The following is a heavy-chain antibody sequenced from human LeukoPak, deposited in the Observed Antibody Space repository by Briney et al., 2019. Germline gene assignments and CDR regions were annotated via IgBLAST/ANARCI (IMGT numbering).Heavy chain of an antibody. V-gene: IGHV1-69*01. CDR2: IIPIFGTA. CDR1: GGTFSSYA. J-gene: IGHJ4*02. CDR3: ARCGYSYGSFDY. Sequence: SVKVSCKASGGTFSSYAISWVRQAPGQELEWMGGIIPIFGTANYAQKFQGRVTITADESTSTAYMELSSLRSEDTAVYYCARCGYSYGSFDYWGQGTLVTVSS. D-gene: IGHD5-18*01.